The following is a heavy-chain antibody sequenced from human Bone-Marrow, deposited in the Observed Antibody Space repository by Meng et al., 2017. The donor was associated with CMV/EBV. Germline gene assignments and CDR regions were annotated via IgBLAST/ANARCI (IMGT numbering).Heavy chain of an antibody. V-gene: IGHV1-18*01. CDR1: GYTFTSYG. D-gene: IGHD3-3*01. J-gene: IGHJ6*02. Sequence: ASVKVSCKASGYTFTSYGISWVRQAPGQGLEWMGWISAYNGNTNYAQKLQGRVTMTTDTSTSTAYMELRSLRSEDTAVYYCARGGRPLYDFWSGYYFTNYYYYGMDVWGQGTTVTVSS. CDR3: ARGGRPLYDFWSGYYFTNYYYYGMDV. CDR2: ISAYNGNT.